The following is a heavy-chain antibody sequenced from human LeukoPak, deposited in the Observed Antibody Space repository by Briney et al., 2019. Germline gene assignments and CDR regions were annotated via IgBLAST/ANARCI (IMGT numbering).Heavy chain of an antibody. D-gene: IGHD5-24*01. CDR3: ARNSGDGYRFDL. CDR2: INTDGSTT. Sequence: GGSLRLSCAASGFTFSSYWMHWVRQAPGKGLVWVSRINTDGSTTTYADSVKGRFTISRDNAKNTLYLQVNTLRAEDTAVYYCARNSGDGYRFDLWGRGTLVTVSS. CDR1: GFTFSSYW. V-gene: IGHV3-74*03. J-gene: IGHJ2*01.